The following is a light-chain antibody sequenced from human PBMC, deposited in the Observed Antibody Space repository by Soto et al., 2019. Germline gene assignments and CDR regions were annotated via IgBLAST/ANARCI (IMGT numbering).Light chain of an antibody. CDR3: QQYAVSPIT. CDR1: QSVSSY. CDR2: GAS. V-gene: IGKV3-20*01. J-gene: IGKJ5*01. Sequence: EIVLTQSPATLSLSPGERSTLSCRASQSVSSYLAWYQQKPGQAPRLLLYGASNRATGIPDRFSGSGSGTDFTLTISRLEPEDFAVFYCQQYAVSPITFGQGTRLEIK.